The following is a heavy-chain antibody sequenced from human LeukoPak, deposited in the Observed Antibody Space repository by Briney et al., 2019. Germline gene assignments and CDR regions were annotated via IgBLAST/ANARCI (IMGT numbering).Heavy chain of an antibody. CDR3: ARTRYNWNYPGALDI. Sequence: ASVKVSCKASGYTFTGYYMHWVRQAPGQGLEWMGWISTDNGDTKYALQFQGRVTMTTDTSTTTAYMELRSLRSDDTAVYYCARTRYNWNYPGALDIWGQGTMVTVSS. V-gene: IGHV1-18*04. CDR2: ISTDNGDT. CDR1: GYTFTGYY. J-gene: IGHJ3*02. D-gene: IGHD1-7*01.